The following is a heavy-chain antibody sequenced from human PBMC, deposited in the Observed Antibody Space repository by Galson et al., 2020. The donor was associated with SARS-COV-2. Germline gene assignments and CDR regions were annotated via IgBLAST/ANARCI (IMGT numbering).Heavy chain of an antibody. J-gene: IGHJ3*02. CDR2: LYSGGYT. Sequence: GGSLRLSCAASGFTVSSNYMSWVRQAPGKGLEWVSVLYSGGYTYYADSVKGQFSISRDNSKNTLYPQMSSLRVEDTAVYYCTRDTFPRGYCSGGGCSRNDGFDIWGQGTMVTVSS. V-gene: IGHV3-53*01. CDR1: GFTVSSNY. D-gene: IGHD2-15*01. CDR3: TRDTFPRGYCSGGGCSRNDGFDI.